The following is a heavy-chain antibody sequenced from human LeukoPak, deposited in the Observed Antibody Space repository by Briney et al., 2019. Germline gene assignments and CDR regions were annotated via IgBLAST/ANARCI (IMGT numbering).Heavy chain of an antibody. Sequence: GGSLRLSCAASGFTFSSYGMHWVRQAPGKGLEWVAFIRYDGSNKYYADSVKGRFTISRDNSKSTLYLQMNSLRAEDTAVYYCAKSGIAVAGANDAFDIWGQGTMVTVSS. V-gene: IGHV3-30*02. CDR2: IRYDGSNK. J-gene: IGHJ3*02. D-gene: IGHD6-19*01. CDR1: GFTFSSYG. CDR3: AKSGIAVAGANDAFDI.